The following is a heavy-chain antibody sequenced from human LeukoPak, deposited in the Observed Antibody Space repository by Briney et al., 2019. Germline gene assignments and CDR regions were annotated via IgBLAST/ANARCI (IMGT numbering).Heavy chain of an antibody. D-gene: IGHD5-24*01. CDR1: GGSFSGYY. J-gene: IGHJ4*02. CDR2: INHSGST. CDR3: ARGGVETAYNYFDY. Sequence: PSETLSLTCAVYGGSFSGYYWSWIRQPPGKGLEWIGEINHSGSTNYNPSLKSRVTISVDTSKNQFSLKLSSVTAADTAVYYCARGGVETAYNYFDYWGQGTLVTVSS. V-gene: IGHV4-34*01.